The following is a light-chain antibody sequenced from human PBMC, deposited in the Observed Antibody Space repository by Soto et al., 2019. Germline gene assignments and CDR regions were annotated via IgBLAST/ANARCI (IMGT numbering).Light chain of an antibody. J-gene: IGKJ1*01. CDR3: QQYATSPRT. V-gene: IGKV3-20*01. CDR1: QSVNNNY. CDR2: GAS. Sequence: ENVLTQSPGTLSLSPGEEATLSCRASQSVNNNYLAWYQQIPGQPPRLLIYGASNRATGIPDRFSGRGSGTDFTLTIARLEPEDFSVYYCQQYATSPRTFGQGTKVDIK.